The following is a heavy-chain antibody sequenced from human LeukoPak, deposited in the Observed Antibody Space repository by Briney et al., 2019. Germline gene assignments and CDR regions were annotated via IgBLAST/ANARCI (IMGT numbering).Heavy chain of an antibody. V-gene: IGHV3-21*01. CDR1: GFTFSSYS. CDR2: ISSSSSYI. J-gene: IGHJ4*02. CDR3: ARVYVLLWFGESSNTYYFDY. Sequence: KPGGSLRLSCAASGFTFSSYSMNWVRQAPGKGLEWVSSISSSSSYIYYADSVKGRFTISRDNAKNSLYLQMNILRAEDPAVYYCARVYVLLWFGESSNTYYFDYLGQGTLVTVSS. D-gene: IGHD3-10*01.